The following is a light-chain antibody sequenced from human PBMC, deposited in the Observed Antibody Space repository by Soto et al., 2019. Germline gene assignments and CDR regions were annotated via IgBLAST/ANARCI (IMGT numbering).Light chain of an antibody. CDR1: QSVRAGY. Sequence: EIVLTQSPGTLSLSPGERATLSCRASQSVRAGYLAWYQQKPGQAPRLLIYGASSRAIGIPDRFSGSGSATDFTLTISSLEPEDFAVYYCQQRSNWPITFGQGTRLEIK. CDR3: QQRSNWPIT. CDR2: GAS. J-gene: IGKJ5*01. V-gene: IGKV3D-20*02.